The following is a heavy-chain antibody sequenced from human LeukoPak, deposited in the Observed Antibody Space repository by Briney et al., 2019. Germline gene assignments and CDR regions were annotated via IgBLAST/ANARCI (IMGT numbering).Heavy chain of an antibody. CDR3: ARGGYGSGSYYNAYGDYYYYMDV. CDR1: GFNFSSFG. CDR2: INSDGSST. J-gene: IGHJ6*03. D-gene: IGHD3-10*01. Sequence: GGSLRLSCAASGFNFSSFGMHWVRQAPGKGLEWVSRINSDGSSTSYADSVKGRFTISRDNSKNTLYLQMNSLRAEDTAVYYCARGGYGSGSYYNAYGDYYYYMDVWGKGTTVTVSS. V-gene: IGHV3-74*01.